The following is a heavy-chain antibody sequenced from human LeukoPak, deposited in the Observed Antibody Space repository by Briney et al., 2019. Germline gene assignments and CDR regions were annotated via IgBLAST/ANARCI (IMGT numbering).Heavy chain of an antibody. CDR2: IWYDGSNQ. Sequence: GGSLRLSCAFSFSTYGMHWVRQAPGKGLEWVAVIWYDGSNQHYADSVKGRFTISRDNSKNTLYLQMNTLRAEDTAMYYCARDLSAARKREATGFDYWGRGTQVTVSS. CDR1: FSFSTYG. J-gene: IGHJ4*02. CDR3: ARDLSAARKREATGFDY. D-gene: IGHD6-6*01. V-gene: IGHV3-33*01.